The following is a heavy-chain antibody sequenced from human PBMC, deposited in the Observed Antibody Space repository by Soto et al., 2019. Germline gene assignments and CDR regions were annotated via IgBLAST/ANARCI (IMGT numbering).Heavy chain of an antibody. CDR3: ARGRQRGSGSYRDYFDY. J-gene: IGHJ4*02. D-gene: IGHD3-10*01. CDR2: INHSGST. Sequence: SETLSLTCGIYGGSFSCYYWSWIRQPPGKGLEWIGEINHSGSTNYNPSLKSRVTISVDTSKNQFSLNLSSVTAADTAVYYCARGRQRGSGSYRDYFDYWGQGSLVTVSS. CDR1: GGSFSCYY. V-gene: IGHV4-34*01.